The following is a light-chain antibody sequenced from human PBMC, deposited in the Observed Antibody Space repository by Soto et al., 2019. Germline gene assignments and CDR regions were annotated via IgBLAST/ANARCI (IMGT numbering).Light chain of an antibody. Sequence: EIVLTQSPGTLSLSPGERATLSCRASQSVSSSYLAWYQQKPGQAPRLLIYGASSRATGIPDRFSGSGSGTDFSLTISRLEPEDFAVYYCQHGECTFGQGTKLEIK. J-gene: IGKJ2*02. CDR1: QSVSSSY. CDR3: QHGECT. CDR2: GAS. V-gene: IGKV3-20*01.